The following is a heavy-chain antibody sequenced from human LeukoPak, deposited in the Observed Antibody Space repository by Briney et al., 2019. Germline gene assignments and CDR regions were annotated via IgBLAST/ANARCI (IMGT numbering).Heavy chain of an antibody. J-gene: IGHJ4*02. V-gene: IGHV4-59*01. D-gene: IGHD3-22*01. Sequence: KSSETLSLTCSVSGGSISTYHWSWIRQPPGKGLEWLGYIFYSGSTNYNPSLKSRVTISVDTSKNQFSLKLSSVTAADTAVYYRASHFYDSSYFDSWGQGTLVTVSS. CDR2: IFYSGST. CDR3: ASHFYDSSYFDS. CDR1: GGSISTYH.